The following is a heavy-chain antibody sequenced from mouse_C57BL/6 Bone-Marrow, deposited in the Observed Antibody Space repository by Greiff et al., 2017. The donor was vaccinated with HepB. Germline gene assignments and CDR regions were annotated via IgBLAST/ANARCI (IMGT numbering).Heavy chain of an antibody. Sequence: QVQLQQPGAELVKPGASVKLSCKASGYTFTSYWMQWVKQRPGQGLEWIGEIDPSDSYTNYNQKFKGKATLTVDTSSSTAYMQLSSLTSEVSAVYYCARGGRRDYAMDYWGQGTSVTVSS. CDR3: ARGGRRDYAMDY. CDR2: IDPSDSYT. V-gene: IGHV1-50*01. J-gene: IGHJ4*01. CDR1: GYTFTSYW.